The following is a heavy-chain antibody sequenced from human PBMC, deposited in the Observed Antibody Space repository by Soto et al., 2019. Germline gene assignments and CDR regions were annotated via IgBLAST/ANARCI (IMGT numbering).Heavy chain of an antibody. CDR3: ARLGGYYQALDS. J-gene: IGHJ4*02. CDR1: GGSLSSYD. V-gene: IGHV4-59*08. CDR2: IYYAGST. Sequence: SETLSLTCTVAGGSLSSYDWSWIRQPPGKGLEWIGYIYYAGSTTYNPSLKSRVTISLDTSKNQFSLELKTVTAADTAVYYCARLGGYYQALDSWGQGTLVTVSS. D-gene: IGHD3-3*01.